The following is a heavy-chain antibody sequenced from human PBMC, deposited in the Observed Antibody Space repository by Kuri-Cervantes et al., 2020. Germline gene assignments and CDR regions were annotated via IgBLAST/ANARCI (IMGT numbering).Heavy chain of an antibody. CDR2: ISSTSSTI. Sequence: GESLKISCEVSGFPFSDYYMSWIRQAPGKGLECLSYISSTSSTIYYADSVKGRFTISRDNAKNSLYLQMSSLRAEDTAVYYCARDYSSTSGKHFDYWGQGTLVTVSS. D-gene: IGHD6-6*01. V-gene: IGHV3-11*04. CDR3: ARDYSSTSGKHFDY. CDR1: GFPFSDYY. J-gene: IGHJ4*02.